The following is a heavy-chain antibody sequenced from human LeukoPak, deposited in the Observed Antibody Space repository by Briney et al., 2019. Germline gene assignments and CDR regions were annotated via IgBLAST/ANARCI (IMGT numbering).Heavy chain of an antibody. D-gene: IGHD3-10*01. CDR2: IYYSGST. J-gene: IGHJ4*02. CDR1: GGSFSGYY. Sequence: PSETLSLTCAVYGGSFSGYYWSWIRQPPGKGLEWIGYIYYSGSTNYNPSLKSRVTISVDTSKNQFSLKLSSVTAADTAVYYCARAANYYGSGSYYKAFDYWGQGTLVTVSS. CDR3: ARAANYYGSGSYYKAFDY. V-gene: IGHV4-59*01.